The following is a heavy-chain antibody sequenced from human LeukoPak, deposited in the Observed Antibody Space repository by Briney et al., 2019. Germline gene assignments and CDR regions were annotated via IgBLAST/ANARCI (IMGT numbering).Heavy chain of an antibody. CDR3: AELGITMIGGV. J-gene: IGHJ6*04. D-gene: IGHD3-10*02. Sequence: PGGSLRLSCAASGFTFSNAWMSWVRQAPGKGLEWVSYIRSTSNTIYYADSVKGRFTISRDNAKNSLYLQMNSLRAEDTAVYYCAELGITMIGGVWGKGTTVTISS. CDR1: GFTFSNAW. V-gene: IGHV3-48*04. CDR2: IRSTSNTI.